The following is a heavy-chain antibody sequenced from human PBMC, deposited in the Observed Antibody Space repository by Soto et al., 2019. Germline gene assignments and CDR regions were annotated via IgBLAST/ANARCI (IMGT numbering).Heavy chain of an antibody. V-gene: IGHV3-30*04. CDR2: ISFDGSNK. CDR3: ARVPGDMVAILYSYPLDGREPLSDVDV. J-gene: IGHJ6*02. D-gene: IGHD5-12*01. CDR1: GFTFSYYP. Sequence: QMQLVESGGGAVQPGRSLRLSCAASGFTFSYYPMHWVRQAPGKGLEWVAVISFDGSNKYYADSVKGRFTISRDNSKNTLYLQMNSRRGEDTAVYYGARVPGDMVAILYSYPLDGREPLSDVDVWGQGTTVTVSS.